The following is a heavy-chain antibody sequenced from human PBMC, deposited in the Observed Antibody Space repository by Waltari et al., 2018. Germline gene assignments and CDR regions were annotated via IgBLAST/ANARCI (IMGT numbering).Heavy chain of an antibody. CDR1: GGSISSYY. V-gene: IGHV4-59*01. CDR2: IYYSGST. Sequence: QVQLQESGPGLVKPSETLSLTCTVSGGSISSYYWSWIRQPPGKGLEWMGYIYYSGSTNYNPSVKSQFTISVDRSKNQFSLKLGSVTAADTAVYYCARDRHPVYMDVWGKGTTVTISS. CDR3: ARDRHPVYMDV. J-gene: IGHJ6*03.